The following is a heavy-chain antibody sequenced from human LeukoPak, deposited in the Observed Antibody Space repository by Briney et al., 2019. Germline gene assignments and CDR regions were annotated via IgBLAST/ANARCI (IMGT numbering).Heavy chain of an antibody. CDR3: ARGRRITMVRGVITHP. CDR2: ISSSGSTI. J-gene: IGHJ5*02. Sequence: GGSLRLSCAASGFTFSDYYMSWIRQAPGKGLEWVSYISSSGSTIYYADSVKGRFTISRDNAKNSLYLQMNSLRAEDTAVYYCARGRRITMVRGVITHPWGQGTLVTVSS. D-gene: IGHD3-10*01. V-gene: IGHV3-11*04. CDR1: GFTFSDYY.